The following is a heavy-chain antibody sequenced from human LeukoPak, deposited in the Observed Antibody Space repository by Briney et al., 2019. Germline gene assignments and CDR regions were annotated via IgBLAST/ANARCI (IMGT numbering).Heavy chain of an antibody. CDR2: ISSSSSTI. CDR3: AKDQEVGSGSYYTFDY. V-gene: IGHV3-48*04. J-gene: IGHJ4*02. D-gene: IGHD3-10*01. CDR1: GFTFSSYS. Sequence: GGSLRLSCAASGFTFSSYSMNWVRQAPGKGLEWVSYISSSSSTIYYADSVKGRFTISRDNAKNSLYLQMNSLRAEDTALYYCAKDQEVGSGSYYTFDYWGQGTLVTVSS.